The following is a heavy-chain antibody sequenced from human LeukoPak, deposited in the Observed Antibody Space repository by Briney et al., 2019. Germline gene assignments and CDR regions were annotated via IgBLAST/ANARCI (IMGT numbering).Heavy chain of an antibody. J-gene: IGHJ4*02. Sequence: SETLSLTCTVSGGSISSYYWSWIRQPPGKGLGWVGYIYYSVSTKYNPSLKSRVTISVDTSKNQFSLKLSSVTAADTAVYYCARVDGYSSSWYVDYWGQGTLVTVSS. V-gene: IGHV4-59*01. CDR2: IYYSVST. CDR1: GGSISSYY. D-gene: IGHD6-13*01. CDR3: ARVDGYSSSWYVDY.